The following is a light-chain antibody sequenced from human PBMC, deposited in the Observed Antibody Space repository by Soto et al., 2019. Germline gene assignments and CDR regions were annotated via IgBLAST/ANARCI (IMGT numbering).Light chain of an antibody. Sequence: QSVLTQPPSASVTPGQRSTISCSAGSKNIGTNAVNWYQQLPGTAPKPLIYNNNQRPSGVTDRFSGSKSGTSASLAISGLQSEDEADYYCAAWDDSLNGYVFGTGTKVTVL. CDR3: AAWDDSLNGYV. CDR2: NNN. V-gene: IGLV1-44*01. J-gene: IGLJ1*01. CDR1: SKNIGTNA.